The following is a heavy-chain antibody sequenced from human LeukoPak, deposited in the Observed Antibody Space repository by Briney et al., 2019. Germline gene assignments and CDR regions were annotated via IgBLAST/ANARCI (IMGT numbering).Heavy chain of an antibody. CDR3: ARLRNYYGSGSSPDY. V-gene: IGHV4-59*08. D-gene: IGHD3-10*01. CDR2: IYYSGST. CDR1: GGSISSYY. Sequence: SETLSLTCTVSGGSISSYYWSWIRQPPGMGLEWIGYIYYSGSTNYNPSLKSRVTISVDTSKNQFSLKLSSVTAADTAVYYCARLRNYYGSGSSPDYWGQGTLVTVSS. J-gene: IGHJ4*02.